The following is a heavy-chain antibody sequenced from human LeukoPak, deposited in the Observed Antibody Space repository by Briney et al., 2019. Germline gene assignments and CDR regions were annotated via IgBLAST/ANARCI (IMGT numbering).Heavy chain of an antibody. J-gene: IGHJ4*02. CDR1: GGSISSYY. V-gene: IGHV4-59*01. CDR3: AGYNNHAGGY. CDR2: IYYSGSA. Sequence: SEALSLTCTVPGGSISSYYWSWIRQPPGQGLEYIGYIYYSGSANYNPSLKSRVTMSVDTSKKQFSLNLSSVTAADAAIYYCAGYNNHAGGYWGQGTLVTVSS. D-gene: IGHD1-14*01.